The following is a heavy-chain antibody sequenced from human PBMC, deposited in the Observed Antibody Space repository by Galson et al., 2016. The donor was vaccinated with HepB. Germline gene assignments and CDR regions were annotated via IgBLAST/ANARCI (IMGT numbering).Heavy chain of an antibody. CDR1: GLILAHAW. CDR3: SADVSDSDGQIPDY. J-gene: IGHJ4*02. V-gene: IGHV3-15*01. Sequence: SLRLSCAGSGLILAHAWMNWVRQAPGKGLEWVGRIKTRAEGGPTDFAAPAIGRFTISRDDSKNTVYLHMNSLKIEDTAVYYCSADVSDSDGQIPDYRGQGTLVTVSS. D-gene: IGHD5-24*01. CDR2: IKTRAEGGPT.